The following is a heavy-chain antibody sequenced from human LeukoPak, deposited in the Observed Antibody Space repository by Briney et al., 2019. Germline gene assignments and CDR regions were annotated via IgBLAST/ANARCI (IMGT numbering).Heavy chain of an antibody. CDR1: GGSFSGYY. CDR3: ARVPSRVRLGWFDP. CDR2: INHSEST. V-gene: IGHV4-34*01. Sequence: SETLSLTCAVYGGSFSGYYWSWIRQPPGKGLEWIGEINHSESTNYNPSLKSRVTISVDTSKNQFSLKLSSVTAADTAVYYCARVPSRVRLGWFDPWGQGTLVTVSS. D-gene: IGHD4-11*01. J-gene: IGHJ5*02.